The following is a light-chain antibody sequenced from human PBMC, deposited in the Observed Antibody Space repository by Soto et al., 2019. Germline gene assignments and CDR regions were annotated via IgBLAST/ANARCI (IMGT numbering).Light chain of an antibody. CDR3: QQYNSYWT. CDR1: QSVSSSY. CDR2: GAS. J-gene: IGKJ1*01. Sequence: EIVLTQSPGTLSLSPGERATLSCRASQSVSSSYLAWYQQKPGQAPRLLIYGASSRATGIPDRFSGSGSGTEFTLTISSLQPDDFATYYCQQYNSYWTFDQGTKVEIK. V-gene: IGKV3-20*01.